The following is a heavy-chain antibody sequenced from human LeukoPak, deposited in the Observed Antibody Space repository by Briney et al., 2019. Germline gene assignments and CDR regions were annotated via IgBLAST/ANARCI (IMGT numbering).Heavy chain of an antibody. J-gene: IGHJ4*02. CDR1: GFTLETFW. Sequence: PGGSLRLSCAASGFTLETFWMSWVRQAPGKGLEWVANIKQDESEKYYVDSVKGRFTISRDNAKNSLYLQMNSLRGEDTAVYYCAKAPRGYCSGGSCYLSYFDYWGQGTLVTVSS. V-gene: IGHV3-7*01. CDR2: IKQDESEK. D-gene: IGHD2-15*01. CDR3: AKAPRGYCSGGSCYLSYFDY.